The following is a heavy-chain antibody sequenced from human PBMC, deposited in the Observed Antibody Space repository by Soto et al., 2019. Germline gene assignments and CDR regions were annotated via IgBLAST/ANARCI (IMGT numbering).Heavy chain of an antibody. CDR1: GFTFSSYA. V-gene: IGHV3-23*01. CDR3: AKDRDQWLVPSDY. Sequence: EVQLLESGGGLVQPGGSLRLSCAASGFTFSSYAMSWVRQAPGKGLEWVSGIRSSGVNTYYADSVKGRFTISRDNSKNTLYLQMNGLSAEDTAVYYCAKDRDQWLVPSDYWGQGTLVTVSS. CDR2: IRSSGVNT. D-gene: IGHD6-19*01. J-gene: IGHJ4*02.